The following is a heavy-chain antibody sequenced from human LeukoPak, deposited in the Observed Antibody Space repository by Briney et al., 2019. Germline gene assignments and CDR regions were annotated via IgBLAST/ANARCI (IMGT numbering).Heavy chain of an antibody. CDR2: IIPILGIA. CDR3: ARPSDYDFWSGYYGY. CDR1: GGTFSSYA. D-gene: IGHD3-3*01. J-gene: IGHJ4*02. V-gene: IGHV1-69*04. Sequence: SVKVSCKASGGTFSSYAISWVRRAPGQGLEWMGRIIPILGIANYAQKFQGRVTITADKSTSTAYMELSSLRSEDTAVYYCARPSDYDFWSGYYGYWGQGTLVTVSS.